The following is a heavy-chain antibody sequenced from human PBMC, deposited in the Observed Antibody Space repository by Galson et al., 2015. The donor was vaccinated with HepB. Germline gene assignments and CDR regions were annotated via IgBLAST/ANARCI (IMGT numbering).Heavy chain of an antibody. D-gene: IGHD6-19*01. Sequence: TLSLTCTVSGGSISSGGYYWSWIRQHPGKGLEWIGYIYYSGSTYYNPSLKSRVTISVDPSKNQFSLKLSSVTPADTAVYYCARRGWPNWYFDLWGRGTLVTVSS. CDR1: GGSISSGGYY. CDR2: IYYSGST. V-gene: IGHV4-31*03. J-gene: IGHJ2*01. CDR3: ARRGWPNWYFDL.